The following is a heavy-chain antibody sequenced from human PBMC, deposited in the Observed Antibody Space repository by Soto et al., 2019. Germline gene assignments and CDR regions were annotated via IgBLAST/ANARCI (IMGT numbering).Heavy chain of an antibody. D-gene: IGHD2-2*01. Sequence: EASVKVSCKASGGTFSSYTISWVRQAPGQGLEWTGRIIPILGIANYAQKFQGRVTITADKSTSTAYMELSSLRSEDTAVYYCARRSASRSGFDPWGQGTLVTVSS. V-gene: IGHV1-69*02. CDR1: GGTFSSYT. J-gene: IGHJ5*02. CDR2: IIPILGIA. CDR3: ARRSASRSGFDP.